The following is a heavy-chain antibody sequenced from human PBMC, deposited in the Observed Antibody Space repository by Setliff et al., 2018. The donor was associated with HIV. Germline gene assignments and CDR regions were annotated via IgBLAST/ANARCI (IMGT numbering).Heavy chain of an antibody. J-gene: IGHJ4*02. CDR2: IYPGDSET. CDR3: ARAGRGGGSYWTFDY. D-gene: IGHD1-26*01. CDR1: GYFFLSSW. V-gene: IGHV5-51*01. Sequence: GESLKISCQGSGYFFLSSWIGWVRQVPGKGLEWVAIIYPGDSETRYSPSFEGQVTISADKAISTAYLQWSSLKASDTGMYYCARAGRGGGSYWTFDYWGQGTLVTVSS.